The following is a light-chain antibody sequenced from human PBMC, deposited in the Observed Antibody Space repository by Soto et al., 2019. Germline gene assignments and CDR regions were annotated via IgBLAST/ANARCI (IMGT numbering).Light chain of an antibody. CDR2: DAS. CDR3: QQRSNWLIT. CDR1: QSVSSY. Sequence: EIVLTQSPATLSLSPWERATLSCRASQSVSSYLAWYQQKPGQAPRLLIYDASNRATGIPARFSGSGSGTDFTLTISSLEPEYFAVYYCQQRSNWLITFGQGTRLEIK. V-gene: IGKV3-11*01. J-gene: IGKJ5*01.